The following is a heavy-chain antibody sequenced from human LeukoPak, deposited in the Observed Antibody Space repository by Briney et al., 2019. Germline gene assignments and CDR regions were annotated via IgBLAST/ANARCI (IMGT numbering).Heavy chain of an antibody. Sequence: GGSLRLSCAASGFTFSDSAINWVRQASGKGPEWVGRTENKANNYATTYGASVKGRFVISRDDSKNTAYLQMNSLKTEDTAVYYCTTWVADDFWGQGTLVTVSS. D-gene: IGHD2-15*01. CDR2: TENKANNYAT. J-gene: IGHJ4*02. V-gene: IGHV3-73*01. CDR1: GFTFSDSA. CDR3: TTWVADDF.